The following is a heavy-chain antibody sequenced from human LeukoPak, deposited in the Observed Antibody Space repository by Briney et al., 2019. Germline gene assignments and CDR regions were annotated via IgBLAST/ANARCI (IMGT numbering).Heavy chain of an antibody. CDR3: ARDWFHAIDC. CDR1: GFSFSETW. D-gene: IGHD2/OR15-2a*01. J-gene: IGHJ4*02. V-gene: IGHV3-74*01. Sequence: GGSLRLSCAASGFSFSETWMHWVRQVPGRGLIWVSRIRGDGSDARYAESVKGRFTISRDNAVNTLYLQMNSLREEDTAIYYCARDWFHAIDCWGQGTLVTVSS. CDR2: IRGDGSDA.